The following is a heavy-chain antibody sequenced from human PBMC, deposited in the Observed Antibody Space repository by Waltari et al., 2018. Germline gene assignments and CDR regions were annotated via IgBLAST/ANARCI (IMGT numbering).Heavy chain of an antibody. V-gene: IGHV3-23*01. CDR3: AREVWQQLVKMVGWFDP. Sequence: VQLLESGGGLVQPWGSLRLSCVAAGFPFTTNAMRGRRTLHGKGLEWVSAFGSDGRTYYADSVKGRFTISKDTSKNTLYLQMSSLRAEDTAVYYCAREVWQQLVKMVGWFDPWGQGTLVTVSS. CDR2: FGSDGRT. D-gene: IGHD6-13*01. CDR1: GFPFTTNA. J-gene: IGHJ5*02.